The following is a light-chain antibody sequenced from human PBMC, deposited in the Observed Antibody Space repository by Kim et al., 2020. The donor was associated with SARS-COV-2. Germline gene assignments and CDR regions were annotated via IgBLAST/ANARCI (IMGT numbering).Light chain of an antibody. J-gene: IGLJ1*01. V-gene: IGLV2-14*04. Sequence: GHTFTVSCTGTSADVGGYNYVSWSQQHPGKAPKLIIYDVTKRPSGVSDRFSGSKSGNTASLTISGLQAEDEADYYCSSYTGSATYVFGTGTKVTVL. CDR3: SSYTGSATYV. CDR2: DVT. CDR1: SADVGGYNY.